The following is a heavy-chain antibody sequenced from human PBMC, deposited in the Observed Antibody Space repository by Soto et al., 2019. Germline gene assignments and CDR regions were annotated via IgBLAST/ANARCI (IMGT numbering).Heavy chain of an antibody. V-gene: IGHV4-59*01. Sequence: SETLSLTCTVSRDSLNTYDWSWIRQPPGKGLEWIGRISYTGTTNYNPSLKSRVSISVDTSKNQFSLKLASVTAADTAEYFCAREVPSTVTSYFDSWGQGTLVTVSS. CDR2: ISYTGTT. J-gene: IGHJ4*02. CDR3: AREVPSTVTSYFDS. D-gene: IGHD4-17*01. CDR1: RDSLNTYD.